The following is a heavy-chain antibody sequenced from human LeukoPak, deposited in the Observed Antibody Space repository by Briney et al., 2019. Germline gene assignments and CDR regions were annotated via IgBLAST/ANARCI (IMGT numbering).Heavy chain of an antibody. CDR3: XXXGSSWLTYYFDY. Sequence: GGSLRLSCAASGFTFSSYAMSWVRQAPGKGLEWVSAISGSGGSTYYADSVKGRFTISRDNSKNTLYLQMNSLRAEDTAVYYXXXXGSSWLTYYFDYWGQGTLVTVSS. V-gene: IGHV3-23*01. J-gene: IGHJ4*02. D-gene: IGHD6-13*01. CDR2: ISGSGGST. CDR1: GFTFSSYA.